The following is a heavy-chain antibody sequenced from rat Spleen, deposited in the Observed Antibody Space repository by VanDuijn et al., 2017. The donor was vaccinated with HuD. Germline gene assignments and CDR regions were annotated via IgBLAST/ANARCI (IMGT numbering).Heavy chain of an antibody. CDR2: ISYDGGST. CDR3: TTKPPILN. J-gene: IGHJ2*01. CDR1: GFTFSNYD. V-gene: IGHV5-20*01. Sequence: EVQLVESGGGSVQPGRSMKLSCAVSGFTFSNYDMAWVRQAPTKGLEWVASISYDGGSTYYRDSVKGRFTISRDNAKSTLYLQMDSLRSEDTATYYCTTKPPILNWGQGVMVTVSS. D-gene: IGHD3-1*01.